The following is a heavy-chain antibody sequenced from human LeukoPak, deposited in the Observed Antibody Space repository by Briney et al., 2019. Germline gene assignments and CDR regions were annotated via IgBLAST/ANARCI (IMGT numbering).Heavy chain of an antibody. Sequence: SETLSLTCTVSGGSISSGSYYWSWIRQPPGKGLEWIGEINHSGSTNYNPSLKSRVTISVDTSKNQFSLKLSSVTAADTAVYYCARRGYYDSSGYSDYWGQGTLVTVSS. V-gene: IGHV4-39*07. D-gene: IGHD3-22*01. CDR2: INHSGST. CDR1: GGSISSGSYY. J-gene: IGHJ4*02. CDR3: ARRGYYDSSGYSDY.